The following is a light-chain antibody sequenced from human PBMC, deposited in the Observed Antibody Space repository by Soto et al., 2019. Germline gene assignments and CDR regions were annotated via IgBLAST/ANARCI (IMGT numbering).Light chain of an antibody. Sequence: EIVLTQSPGTLSLSPGERATLSCRASQRVSSSYQVWYQQKPGQAPRLLIYADSNRATGIPARFSGSGSGRDFTLTISSLEPEDFSVYYCQQRYNWPITFGQGTRLEIK. J-gene: IGKJ5*01. CDR2: ADS. CDR1: QRVSSSY. V-gene: IGKV3D-20*02. CDR3: QQRYNWPIT.